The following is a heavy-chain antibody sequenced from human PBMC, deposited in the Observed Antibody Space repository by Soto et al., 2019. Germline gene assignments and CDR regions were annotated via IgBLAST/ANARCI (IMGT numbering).Heavy chain of an antibody. Sequence: PGESLKISCEGFGYNFATYWIAWVRQMPGKGLEYMGIIYPGDSDSRYSPSFQGQVTFSADKSISTAYMQWSSLKASDTATYYCARHGFYGDYASNYFDPWGQGTLVTVSS. CDR2: IYPGDSDS. V-gene: IGHV5-51*01. D-gene: IGHD4-17*01. CDR3: ARHGFYGDYASNYFDP. CDR1: GYNFATYW. J-gene: IGHJ5*02.